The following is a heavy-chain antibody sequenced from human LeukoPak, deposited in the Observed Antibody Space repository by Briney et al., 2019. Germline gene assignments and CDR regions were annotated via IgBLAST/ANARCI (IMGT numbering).Heavy chain of an antibody. CDR3: AKGHSSSWYYFDY. V-gene: IGHV3-23*01. CDR2: ISGSGGST. J-gene: IGHJ4*02. D-gene: IGHD6-13*01. CDR1: GFTFSSYA. Sequence: GGSLRLSNAASGFTFSSYAMSRVRQAPGKGLEWVSAISGSGGSTYYADSVKGRFTIPRDNSKNTLYLQMNSLRAEDTAVYYCAKGHSSSWYYFDYWGQGTLVTVSS.